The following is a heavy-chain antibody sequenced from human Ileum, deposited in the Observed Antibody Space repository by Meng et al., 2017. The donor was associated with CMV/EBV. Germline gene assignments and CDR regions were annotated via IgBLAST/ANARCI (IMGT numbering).Heavy chain of an antibody. CDR2: INPNSGGT. CDR1: GYTFTGYY. CDR3: ARDQAAAGSLDP. D-gene: IGHD6-13*01. J-gene: IGHJ5*02. Sequence: CQASGYTFTGYYMHWVRQAPGQGLEWMGWINPNSGGTNYAQKFQGRVTMTRDTSISTAYMELSRLRSDDTAVYYCARDQAAAGSLDPWGQGTLVTVSS. V-gene: IGHV1-2*02.